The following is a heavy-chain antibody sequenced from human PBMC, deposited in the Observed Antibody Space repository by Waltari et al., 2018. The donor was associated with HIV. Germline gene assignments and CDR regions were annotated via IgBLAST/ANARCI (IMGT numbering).Heavy chain of an antibody. J-gene: IGHJ6*02. D-gene: IGHD5-12*01. CDR2: ISWDGGST. CDR3: AKDIGGYDSFYYYYGMDV. Sequence: EVQLVESGGVVVQPGGSLRLSCAASGFTFVDYTMHWVRQAPGKGLEWFSLISWDGGSTYYADSVKGRFTISRDNSKNSLYLQMNSLRTEDTALYYCAKDIGGYDSFYYYYGMDVWGQGTTVTVSS. CDR1: GFTFVDYT. V-gene: IGHV3-43*01.